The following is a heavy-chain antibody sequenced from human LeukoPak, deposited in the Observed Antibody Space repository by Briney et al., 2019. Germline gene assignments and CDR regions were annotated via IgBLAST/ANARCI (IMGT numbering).Heavy chain of an antibody. CDR2: INNSGGTI. Sequence: GGSLRLSCAASGFTFSSYEMNWVRQAPGKGLEWLSYINNSGGTIYYADSVKGRFTISRDTAKNSMYLQMNSLRAEDTAVYYCAKVGSRWYVIHYYYYMDVWGKGTTVTVS. J-gene: IGHJ6*03. CDR1: GFTFSSYE. V-gene: IGHV3-48*03. D-gene: IGHD6-13*01. CDR3: AKVGSRWYVIHYYYYMDV.